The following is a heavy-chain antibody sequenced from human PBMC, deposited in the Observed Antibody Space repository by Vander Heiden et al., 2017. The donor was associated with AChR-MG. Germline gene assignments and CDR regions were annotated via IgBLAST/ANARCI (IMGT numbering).Heavy chain of an antibody. V-gene: IGHV3-23*01. J-gene: IGHJ3*02. D-gene: IGHD2-15*01. CDR3: AKDLGYCAGGSCYSVPRGAFDI. Sequence: EVQLLESGGGVVQPGGSLRPSCAASGFTFSSKAMSWVRQAPGKGLEWVSAIRGSGGSTYYADSVKGRFTISRDNSKNTLYLQMSSLRVEDTAVYYCAKDLGYCAGGSCYSVPRGAFDIWGQGTMVTISS. CDR1: GFTFSSKA. CDR2: IRGSGGST.